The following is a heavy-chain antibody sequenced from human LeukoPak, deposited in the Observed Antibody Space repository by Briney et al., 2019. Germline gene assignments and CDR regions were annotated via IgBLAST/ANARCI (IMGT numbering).Heavy chain of an antibody. V-gene: IGHV1-69*06. CDR1: GGTFSSYA. D-gene: IGHD3-3*01. CDR3: AEGWSGQQFAY. CDR2: IIPIFGTA. Sequence: ASVKVSCKASGGTFSSYAISWVRQAPGQGLEWMGGIIPIFGTANYAQKFQGRVTITADKSTSTAYMELSSLRSEDTAVYYCAEGWSGQQFAYWGQGTLVTVSS. J-gene: IGHJ4*02.